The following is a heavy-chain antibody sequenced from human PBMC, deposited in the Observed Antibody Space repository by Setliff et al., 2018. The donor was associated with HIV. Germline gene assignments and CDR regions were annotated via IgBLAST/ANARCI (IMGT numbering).Heavy chain of an antibody. V-gene: IGHV1-2*02. J-gene: IGHJ5*02. CDR1: GSTFTGYY. Sequence: ASVQVSCKASGSTFTGYYMHWVRRAPGQGLEWMGWINPNSGGTNYAQKFQGRVTMTRDTSISTAYMELSMLRSDDTAVYSCARDLGPGGGSYRMPINWFDPWGQGTLVTVSS. D-gene: IGHD1-26*01. CDR3: ARDLGPGGGSYRMPINWFDP. CDR2: INPNSGGT.